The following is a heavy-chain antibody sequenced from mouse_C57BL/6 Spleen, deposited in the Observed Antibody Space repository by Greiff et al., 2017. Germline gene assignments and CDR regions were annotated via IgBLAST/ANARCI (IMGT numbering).Heavy chain of an antibody. CDR3: ARGGNGNMDYYAMDY. V-gene: IGHV1-81*01. J-gene: IGHJ4*01. D-gene: IGHD2-1*01. CDR2: IYPRSGNT. Sequence: QVQLQQSGAELARPGASVKLSCKASGYTSTSYGISWVKQRTGQGLEWIGEIYPRSGNTYYNEKFKGKATLTADKSSSTAYMELRSLTSEDSAVYFCARGGNGNMDYYAMDYWGQGTSVTDSS. CDR1: GYTSTSYG.